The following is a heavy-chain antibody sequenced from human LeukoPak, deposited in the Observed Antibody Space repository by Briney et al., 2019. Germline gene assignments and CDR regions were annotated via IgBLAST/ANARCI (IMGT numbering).Heavy chain of an antibody. J-gene: IGHJ4*02. D-gene: IGHD2-2*01. CDR2: IYPGDSDT. V-gene: IGHV5-51*01. CDR3: ASPPTRECSSISCPLSY. Sequence: GESLKIYCKGSGYSFTTYWIAWVRQMPGKGLEWMGIIYPGDSDTRYSPSFQGQVTISIDKSVSAAYLQWSSLKASDTAMYYCASPPTRECSSISCPLSYWGQGTLVPVSS. CDR1: GYSFTTYW.